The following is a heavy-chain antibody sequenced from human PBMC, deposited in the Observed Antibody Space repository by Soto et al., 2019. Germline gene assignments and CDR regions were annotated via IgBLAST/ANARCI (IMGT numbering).Heavy chain of an antibody. V-gene: IGHV3-64D*06. CDR1: GFTFRSNA. CDR2: ISRKGDNT. J-gene: IGHJ4*02. CDR3: VKVIYDSGWYGFYFDY. Sequence: GGSLRLSCSASGFTFRSNAMHWVRQAPGQGLEYLSAISRKGDNTYYADSVKGRFTISRDNSKNTLYFQMTSLRTEDTGVYYCVKVIYDSGWYGFYFDYWGQGTLVTVSS. D-gene: IGHD6-19*01.